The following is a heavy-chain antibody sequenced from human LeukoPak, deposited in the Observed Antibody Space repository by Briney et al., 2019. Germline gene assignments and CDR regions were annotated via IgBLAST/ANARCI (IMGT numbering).Heavy chain of an antibody. CDR3: VGAKESYYDKSGYFPLDY. J-gene: IGHJ4*02. CDR1: GFTFSSYW. D-gene: IGHD3-22*01. CDR2: ISGGGDST. V-gene: IGHV3-23*01. Sequence: GGSLRLSCAASGFTFSSYWMHWVRQAPGKGLEWVSGISGGGDSTFYADSVKGRFTISKDTSKNTLFLHLTSLRAEDTAMYYCVGAKESYYDKSGYFPLDYWGQGTLVTVSS.